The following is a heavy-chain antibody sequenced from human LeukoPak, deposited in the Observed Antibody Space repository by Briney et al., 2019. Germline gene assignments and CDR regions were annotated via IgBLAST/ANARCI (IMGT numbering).Heavy chain of an antibody. CDR2: IIPIFGTA. CDR1: GGTFSSYA. V-gene: IGHV1-69*01. D-gene: IGHD2-2*01. Sequence: GASVKVSCKASGGTFSSYAISWVRQAPGQGLEWMGGIIPIFGTANYAQKFQGRVTITADESTSTAYMELSSLRSEDTAVYYCARAPKPGYCSSTSCYFPAEYFQHWGQGTLVTVSS. CDR3: ARAPKPGYCSSTSCYFPAEYFQH. J-gene: IGHJ1*01.